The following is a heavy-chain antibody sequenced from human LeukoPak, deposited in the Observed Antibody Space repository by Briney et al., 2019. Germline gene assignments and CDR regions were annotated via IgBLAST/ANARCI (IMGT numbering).Heavy chain of an antibody. Sequence: ASVKVSCKASGYTFTSYYMHWVGQAPGQGLEWMGIINPSGGSTSYAQKFQGRVTMTRDTSTSTVYMELSSLRSEDTAVYYCARDQSFCSSTSCSSFDYWGQGTLVTVSS. J-gene: IGHJ4*02. CDR1: GYTFTSYY. V-gene: IGHV1-46*01. CDR2: INPSGGST. CDR3: ARDQSFCSSTSCSSFDY. D-gene: IGHD2-2*01.